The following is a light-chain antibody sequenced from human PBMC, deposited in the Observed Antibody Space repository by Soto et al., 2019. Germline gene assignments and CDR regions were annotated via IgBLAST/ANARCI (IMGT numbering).Light chain of an antibody. CDR2: EVT. J-gene: IGLJ3*02. CDR1: SSDVGGYNY. Sequence: QSVVAQPPPPSGSPGQSVTISCPGTSSDVGGYNYVSWYQQYPGRAPKLMIYEVTKRPSGVPDRFSGSKSGNTASLTVSGLQAEDEADYYCSSYAASNNFYFVFGGGTKVTVL. V-gene: IGLV2-8*01. CDR3: SSYAASNNFYFV.